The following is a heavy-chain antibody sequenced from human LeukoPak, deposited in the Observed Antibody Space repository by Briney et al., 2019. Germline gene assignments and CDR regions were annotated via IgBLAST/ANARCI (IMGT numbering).Heavy chain of an antibody. CDR2: IYPPTGGT. J-gene: IGHJ4*02. CDR1: VYTFTAYL. D-gene: IGHD3-16*01. CDR3: VRENWYYDH. Sequence: ASVKVSCMTSVYTFTAYLMHWVRQAAGQGLDFVGWIYPPTGGTVLAGKFQGRVTKTRDTSIAAAYMEFSGLTFDDTAGYYRVRENWYYDHWGQGTLVTVSS. V-gene: IGHV1-2*02.